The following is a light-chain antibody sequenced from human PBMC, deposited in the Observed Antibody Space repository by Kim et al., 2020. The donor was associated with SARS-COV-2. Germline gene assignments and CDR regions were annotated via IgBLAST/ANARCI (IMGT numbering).Light chain of an antibody. V-gene: IGLV1-40*01. CDR1: SSNIGTGYY. J-gene: IGLJ1*01. CDR3: QSYDSSLSGYV. CDR2: GNN. Sequence: QRVPISCTGSSSNIGTGYYLHWYQQFPGTAPKLLVYGNNNRPSGVPDRFSGSKSGTSASLAITGLQAEDEADYYCQSYDSSLSGYVFGTGTKVTVL.